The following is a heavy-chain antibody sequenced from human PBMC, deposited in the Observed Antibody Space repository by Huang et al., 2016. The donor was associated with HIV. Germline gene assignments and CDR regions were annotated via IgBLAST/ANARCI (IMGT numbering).Heavy chain of an antibody. V-gene: IGHV3-53*02. Sequence: EVQLVETGGGMIQPGGSLRLSCAASGFNVSSNYMTWVCQAPGKGLEWFSVIYSGGSNHYADSVKGRVTISRDISKNMLYLHMNSLRAEDTAVYYCARYCSGGSCNNDAFDIWGQGTMVTVSS. CDR3: ARYCSGGSCNNDAFDI. CDR1: GFNVSSNY. CDR2: IYSGGSN. D-gene: IGHD2-15*01. J-gene: IGHJ3*02.